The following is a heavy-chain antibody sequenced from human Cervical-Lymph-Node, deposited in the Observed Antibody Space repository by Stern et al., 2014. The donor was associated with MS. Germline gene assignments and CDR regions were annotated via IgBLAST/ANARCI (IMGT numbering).Heavy chain of an antibody. Sequence: EVQLVESGGGLVQPGGSLRLSCVASGFSFSNHDMHWVRQGTGKGVEWVSNIGTAGDTWYADSVKGRFTISRDDAKSSLHLQMNSLRVGDTAVYYCGRGGIAAAIDLWGQGTLVTVSS. V-gene: IGHV3-13*01. J-gene: IGHJ5*02. CDR2: IGTAGDT. D-gene: IGHD6-13*01. CDR1: GFSFSNHD. CDR3: GRGGIAAAIDL.